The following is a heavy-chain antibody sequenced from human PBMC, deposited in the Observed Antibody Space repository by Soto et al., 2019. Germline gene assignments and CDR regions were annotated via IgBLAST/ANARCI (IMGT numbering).Heavy chain of an antibody. V-gene: IGHV3-48*03. CDR3: ARHKLGATDAFDI. D-gene: IGHD1-26*01. CDR1: GFTFSSYE. Sequence: PGGSLRLSCAASGFTFSSYEMNWVRQAPGKGLEWVSYISSSGSTLYYADSVKGRFTISRDNAKNSLYLQMNSLRAEDTAVYYCARHKLGATDAFDIWGQGTLVTVSS. J-gene: IGHJ3*02. CDR2: ISSSGSTL.